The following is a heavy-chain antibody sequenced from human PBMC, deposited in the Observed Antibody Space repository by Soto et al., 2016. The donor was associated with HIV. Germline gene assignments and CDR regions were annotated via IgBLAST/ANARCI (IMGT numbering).Heavy chain of an antibody. V-gene: IGHV1-69*12. D-gene: IGHD5-18*01. Sequence: QVQLVQSGAEVKKPGSSVKVSCKASGGTFSSYAISWVRQAPGQGLEWMGGIIPIFGTANYAQKFQGRVTITADESTSTAYMELSSLRSEDTAVYYCASGGYSYGYNPWYYHMDVWDKGTTVTVSS. J-gene: IGHJ6*03. CDR3: ASGGYSYGYNPWYYHMDV. CDR2: IIPIFGTA. CDR1: GGTFSSYA.